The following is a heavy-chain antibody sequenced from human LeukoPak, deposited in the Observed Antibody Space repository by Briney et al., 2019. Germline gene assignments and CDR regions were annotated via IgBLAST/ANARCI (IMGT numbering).Heavy chain of an antibody. CDR3: ARVGAVAEVDY. Sequence: ASVKVSCKASGYTFTIYAIHWVRQAPGQRLEWMGWINGVNGNTKYSQKFQGRVTITRDTSASTAYMELSSLTSEDTAVYYCARVGAVAEVDYWGQGTLVTVSS. J-gene: IGHJ4*02. CDR1: GYTFTIYA. D-gene: IGHD6-19*01. CDR2: INGVNGNT. V-gene: IGHV1-3*01.